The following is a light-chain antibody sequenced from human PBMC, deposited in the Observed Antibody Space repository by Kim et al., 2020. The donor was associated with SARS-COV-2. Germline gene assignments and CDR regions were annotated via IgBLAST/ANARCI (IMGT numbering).Light chain of an antibody. CDR2: KVS. V-gene: IGKV2-30*02. Sequence: DVVMTQSPLYLSVPLGQPASISCKSSQSLVHSDGNTYLSWFQQMPGQSPRRLIYKVSNQESGVPDRFGGSGSGTDFTLTISRVEAEDVSIYSCMQSTHWPLLTFGGGTKVDIK. J-gene: IGKJ4*01. CDR1: QSLVHSDGNTY. CDR3: MQSTHWPLLT.